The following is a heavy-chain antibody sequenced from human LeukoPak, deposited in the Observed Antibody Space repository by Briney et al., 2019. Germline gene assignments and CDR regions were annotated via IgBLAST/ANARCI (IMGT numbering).Heavy chain of an antibody. CDR1: GFTFSSYA. J-gene: IGHJ4*02. CDR2: ISGSGGST. Sequence: PGGSLRLSRAASGFTFSSYAMSWVRQAPGKGLEWVSAISGSGGSTYYADSVKGRLTISRDNSRNTLFLQMISLRAEDTAAYYCAKDATVKYDIWTGPVDYWGQGTLVTVSS. CDR3: AKDATVKYDIWTGPVDY. D-gene: IGHD3/OR15-3a*01. V-gene: IGHV3-23*01.